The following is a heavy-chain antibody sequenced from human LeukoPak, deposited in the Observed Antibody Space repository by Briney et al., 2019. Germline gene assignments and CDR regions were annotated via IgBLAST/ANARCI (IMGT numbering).Heavy chain of an antibody. CDR2: ISSSGSTI. Sequence: PGGSLRLSCAASGFTFSDYYMSWIRQAPGKGLEWVSYISSSGSTIYYADSVRGRFTISRGNAKNSLYLQMNSLRAEDTAVYYCAREDDFWSGYYRGNFDYWGQGALVTVSS. D-gene: IGHD3-3*01. CDR3: AREDDFWSGYYRGNFDY. CDR1: GFTFSDYY. V-gene: IGHV3-11*01. J-gene: IGHJ4*02.